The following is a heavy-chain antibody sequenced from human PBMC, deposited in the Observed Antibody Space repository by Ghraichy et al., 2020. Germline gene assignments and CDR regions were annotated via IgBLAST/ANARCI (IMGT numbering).Heavy chain of an antibody. J-gene: IGHJ4*02. D-gene: IGHD1-26*01. CDR1: GFTFSSYW. CDR3: ARDSEVGALIR. V-gene: IGHV3-74*01. CDR2: INSDGSST. Sequence: GESLNISCAASGFTFSSYWMHWVRQAPGKGLVWVSRINSDGSSTSYADSVKGRFTISRDNAKNTLYLQMNSLRAEDTAVYYCARDSEVGALIRWGQGTLVTVSS.